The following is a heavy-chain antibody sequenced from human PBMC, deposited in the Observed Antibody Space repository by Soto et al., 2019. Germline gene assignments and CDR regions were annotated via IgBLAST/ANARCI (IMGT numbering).Heavy chain of an antibody. V-gene: IGHV4-59*01. D-gene: IGHD6-13*01. CDR2: YSGFT. Sequence: SETLSLTCTVSGGSITTYQWSWIRQPPGMGLEWIGRYSGFTNYNHSLERRATISVDHSKNQFFLTLRSLTAADTAVYYCSSEGVSSSWYYYYAIDVWGQGTTVTVSS. CDR1: GGSITTYQ. J-gene: IGHJ6*02. CDR3: SSEGVSSSWYYYYAIDV.